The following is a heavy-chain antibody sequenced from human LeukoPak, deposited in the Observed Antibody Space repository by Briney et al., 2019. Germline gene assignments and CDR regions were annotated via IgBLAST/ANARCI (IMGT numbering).Heavy chain of an antibody. V-gene: IGHV3-21*04. Sequence: TGGSLRLSCAASGFTFSSYSMNWVRQAPGKGLEWVSSISSSSSYIYYADSVKGRFTISRDNAKNTLYLQMNSLRAEDTAVYYCAKDQWELKSVYDYWGQGTLVTVSS. CDR1: GFTFSSYS. CDR2: ISSSSSYI. CDR3: AKDQWELKSVYDY. D-gene: IGHD1-26*01. J-gene: IGHJ4*02.